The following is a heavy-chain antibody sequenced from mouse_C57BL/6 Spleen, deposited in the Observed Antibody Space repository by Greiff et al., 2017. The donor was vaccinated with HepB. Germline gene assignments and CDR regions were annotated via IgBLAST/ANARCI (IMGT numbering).Heavy chain of an antibody. J-gene: IGHJ4*01. CDR3: AMGTSYYDYDVNYAMDY. D-gene: IGHD2-4*01. CDR1: GYTFTSYW. Sequence: QVQLKQPGAELVKPGASVKVSCKASGYTFTSYWMHWVKQRPGQGLEWIGRIHPSDSDTNYNQKFKGKATLTVDKSSSTAYMQLSSLTSEDSAVYYCAMGTSYYDYDVNYAMDYWGQGTSVTVSS. V-gene: IGHV1-74*01. CDR2: IHPSDSDT.